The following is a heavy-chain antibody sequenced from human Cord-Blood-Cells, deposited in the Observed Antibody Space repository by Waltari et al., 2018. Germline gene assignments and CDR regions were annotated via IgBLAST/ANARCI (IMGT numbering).Heavy chain of an antibody. D-gene: IGHD1-7*01. Sequence: EVQLVETGGGLIQPGGSLRLSCAASGFTVSSNYMSWVRQAPGKGLAWVSVIYSGGSTYYADSVKGRFTISRDNSKNTLYLQMNSLRAEDTAVYYCARKGRSAGDNWNYAFDIWGQGTMVTVSS. CDR1: GFTVSSNY. CDR2: IYSGGST. J-gene: IGHJ3*02. V-gene: IGHV3-53*02. CDR3: ARKGRSAGDNWNYAFDI.